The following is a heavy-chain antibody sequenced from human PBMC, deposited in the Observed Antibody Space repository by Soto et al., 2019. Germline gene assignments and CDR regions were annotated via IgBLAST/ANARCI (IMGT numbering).Heavy chain of an antibody. D-gene: IGHD6-25*01. CDR3: ARGAAIAAAAPVCY. CDR2: ISAYNGNT. J-gene: IGHJ4*02. V-gene: IGHV1-18*04. Sequence: SVEVSCKASGYTFTSYGISWVRQAPGQGLEWMGWISAYNGNTNYAQKLQGRVTMTTDTYTSKAYMELRSLRSDDTAVYYCARGAAIAAAAPVCYWGQGTLVSVS. CDR1: GYTFTSYG.